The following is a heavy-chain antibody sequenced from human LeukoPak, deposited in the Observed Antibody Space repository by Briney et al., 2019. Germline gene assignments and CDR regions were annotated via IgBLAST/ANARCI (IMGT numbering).Heavy chain of an antibody. V-gene: IGHV4-59*13. CDR2: IYYSGTT. D-gene: IGHD5-12*01. J-gene: IGHJ4*02. CDR1: GGSISSYY. CDR3: ARAGGYSGYASN. Sequence: PWETLSLTCSVSGGSISSYYGTWIRQPPGKGLEWIGYIYYSGTTYYNPSLKSRVTISLDTSKNKFSLNLTSVNVADTAVYYCARAGGYSGYASNWGQGTLVTVSS.